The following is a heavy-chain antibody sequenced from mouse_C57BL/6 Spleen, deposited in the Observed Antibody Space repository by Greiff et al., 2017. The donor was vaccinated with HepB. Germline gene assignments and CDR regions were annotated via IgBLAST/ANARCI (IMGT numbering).Heavy chain of an antibody. J-gene: IGHJ4*01. Sequence: EVQLQQSGPELVKPGASVKISCKASGYTFTDYYMNWVKQSHGKSLEWIGDINPNNGGTSYNQKFKGKATLTVDKSSSTAYMELRSLTSEDSAVYYCARRGITTVPLAMDYWGQGTSVTVSS. CDR3: ARRGITTVPLAMDY. CDR1: GYTFTDYY. D-gene: IGHD1-1*01. V-gene: IGHV1-26*01. CDR2: INPNNGGT.